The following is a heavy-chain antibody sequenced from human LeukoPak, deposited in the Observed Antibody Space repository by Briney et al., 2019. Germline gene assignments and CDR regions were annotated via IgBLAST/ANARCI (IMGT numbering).Heavy chain of an antibody. V-gene: IGHV5-51*01. CDR1: GYRFTSYW. CDR3: ARHGYSGYISYYYYGMDV. CDR2: IYPGDSDT. Sequence: GGALEISLQGSGYRFTSYWIGWGGPVAGKGRGGMGIIYPGDSDTRYSPSFQGQVTISADKSISTAYLQWSSLKASDTAMYYCARHGYSGYISYYYYGMDVWGQGTTVTVSS. J-gene: IGHJ6*02. D-gene: IGHD5-12*01.